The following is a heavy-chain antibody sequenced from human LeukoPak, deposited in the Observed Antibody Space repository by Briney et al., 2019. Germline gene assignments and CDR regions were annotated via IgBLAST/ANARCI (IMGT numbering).Heavy chain of an antibody. CDR3: ARGTLYSGWSYYFDY. V-gene: IGHV4-39*07. CDR2: VYYSATT. D-gene: IGHD6-19*01. J-gene: IGHJ4*02. CDR1: GGSISLSYYY. Sequence: PSETLSLTCSVSGGSISLSYYYWGWIRQPPGKALEWIGSVYYSATTSYNPSLKSRVTISVDMSKNHFSLRLSSVTAADTAMYYCARGTLYSGWSYYFDYWGQGSQVTVSS.